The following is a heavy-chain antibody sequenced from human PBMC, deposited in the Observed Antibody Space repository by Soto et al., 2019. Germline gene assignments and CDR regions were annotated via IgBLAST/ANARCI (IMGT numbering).Heavy chain of an antibody. Sequence: QVQLVQSGAEVKKPGSSVKVSCKDSGGTFSTYSMFWVRQAPGQGLEWMGRIIPMLGIRNYAQRFQDRVTITADKSPATAHMELSSLRAEDTALYYCTIGSWAGEVFDIWGQGTMVTVSS. CDR1: GGTFSTYS. J-gene: IGHJ3*02. V-gene: IGHV1-69*02. CDR2: IIPMLGIR. CDR3: TIGSWAGEVFDI. D-gene: IGHD2-21*01.